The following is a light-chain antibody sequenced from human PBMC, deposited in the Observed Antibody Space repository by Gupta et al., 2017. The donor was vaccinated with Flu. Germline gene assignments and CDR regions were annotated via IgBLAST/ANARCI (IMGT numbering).Light chain of an antibody. CDR1: KLGDKY. J-gene: IGLJ3*02. V-gene: IGLV3-1*01. CDR2: QDS. Sequence: SYELPQPPSVSVSPGQTASITCSGDKLGDKYACWYQQKPGQSPVLVIYQDSKRPSGIPERFSGSNSGNTATLTISGTQAMDEADYYCQAWDSSQMVFGGGTKLTVL. CDR3: QAWDSSQMV.